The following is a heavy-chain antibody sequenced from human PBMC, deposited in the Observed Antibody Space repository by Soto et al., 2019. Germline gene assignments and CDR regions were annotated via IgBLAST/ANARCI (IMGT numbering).Heavy chain of an antibody. J-gene: IGHJ4*02. CDR3: ARAVWNDSLPTS. V-gene: IGHV3-53*01. CDR2: IYSGGGT. Sequence: GGSLRLSCAASGFTVSRSYMTWVRQAPGKGLEWVSTIYSGGGTYYTDSVKGRFTIFRDNFKNTLYLHMNSLRAEDSAVYYCARAVWNDSLPTSWGQGTLVTVSS. CDR1: GFTVSRSY. D-gene: IGHD3-16*01.